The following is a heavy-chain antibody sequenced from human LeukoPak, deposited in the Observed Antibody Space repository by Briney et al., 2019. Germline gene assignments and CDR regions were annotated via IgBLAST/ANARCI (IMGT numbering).Heavy chain of an antibody. CDR1: GYTFHSYW. D-gene: IGHD5-12*01. CDR3: ARGGYSGYDHFDY. Sequence: GESLKISCKGSGYTFHSYWIAWVRQMPGKGLEWMGIIYPGDSDTRYSPSFQGQVTISADKSISTAYLQWSSLKASDTAMYYCARGGYSGYDHFDYWGQGTLVTVSS. J-gene: IGHJ4*02. CDR2: IYPGDSDT. V-gene: IGHV5-51*01.